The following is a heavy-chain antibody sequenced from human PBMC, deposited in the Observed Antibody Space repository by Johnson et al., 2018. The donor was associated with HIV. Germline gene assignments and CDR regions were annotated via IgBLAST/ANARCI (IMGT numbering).Heavy chain of an antibody. CDR1: GFSFNSYA. CDR2: ISYDGSNK. Sequence: VQLVESGGGVVQPGRSLRLSCAASGFSFNSYAMHWVRQAPGEGLEWVAGISYDGSNKYYADSVRGRFTISRDKSKNTLYLQMSSLRAEDSAVFYCARARYYYDSSGYHDAFDIWGQGTMVTVSS. V-gene: IGHV3-30*04. CDR3: ARARYYYDSSGYHDAFDI. D-gene: IGHD3-22*01. J-gene: IGHJ3*02.